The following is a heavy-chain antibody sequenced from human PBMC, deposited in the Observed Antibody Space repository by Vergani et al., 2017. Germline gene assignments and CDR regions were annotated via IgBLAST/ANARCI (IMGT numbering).Heavy chain of an antibody. Sequence: QVQLVQSGAEVKKPGASVTVSCKASGYTFTSYGISWVRQAPGQGLEWMGWISAYNGNTTYEQKLQGRVTMNTDTSTSTAYMDLRSLRSDDTDVYYCARIIPSREVQYYDILTGYPYYFDYWGQGTLVTVSS. V-gene: IGHV1-18*01. CDR2: ISAYNGNT. D-gene: IGHD3-9*01. CDR1: GYTFTSYG. CDR3: ARIIPSREVQYYDILTGYPYYFDY. J-gene: IGHJ4*02.